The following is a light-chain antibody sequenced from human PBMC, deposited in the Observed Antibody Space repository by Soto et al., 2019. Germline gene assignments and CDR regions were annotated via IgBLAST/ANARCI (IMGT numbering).Light chain of an antibody. Sequence: EIVLTQSPGTLSLSPGERATLSCRASQSVSSSYLAWYQQKPGQAPRLLIYGASSRATGIPDRFGGSGSGPDFTLTISRLEPEDFAVYYCQQYGSSPLTFGGGTKVEIK. CDR2: GAS. J-gene: IGKJ4*01. CDR1: QSVSSSY. V-gene: IGKV3-20*01. CDR3: QQYGSSPLT.